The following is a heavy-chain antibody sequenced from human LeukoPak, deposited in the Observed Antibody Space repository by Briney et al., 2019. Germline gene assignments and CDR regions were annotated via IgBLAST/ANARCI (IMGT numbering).Heavy chain of an antibody. V-gene: IGHV4-61*02. J-gene: IGHJ4*02. CDR1: GGSISSGSYY. Sequence: PSETLSLTCTVSGGSISSGSYYWSWIRQPAGKGLEWIGRIYTSGSTNYNPSLKSRVTISVDTSKNQFSLKLSSVTAADTAVYYCARDQAPYSSALDYWGQGTLVTVSS. D-gene: IGHD6-19*01. CDR2: IYTSGST. CDR3: ARDQAPYSSALDY.